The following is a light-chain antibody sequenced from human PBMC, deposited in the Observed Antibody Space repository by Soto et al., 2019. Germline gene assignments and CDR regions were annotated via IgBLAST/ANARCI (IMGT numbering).Light chain of an antibody. V-gene: IGKV1-39*01. J-gene: IGKJ2*01. CDR3: QQSDSTPYT. CDR2: DAS. CDR1: QTISTY. Sequence: DIQMTQSLSSLSASVGDRVTITCRASQTISTYLNWYQQKPGKAPRLLIYDASSLLSGVPSRFSGSGSGTDFTLTIASLQPEDFSTYYCQQSDSTPYTFGQGTKVEI.